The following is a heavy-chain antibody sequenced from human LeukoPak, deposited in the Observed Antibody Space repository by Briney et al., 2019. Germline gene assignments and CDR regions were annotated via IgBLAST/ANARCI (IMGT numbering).Heavy chain of an antibody. CDR3: ARESASGDSSQGY. CDR1: GYSISSGYY. CDR2: ISHSGST. J-gene: IGHJ4*02. Sequence: SETLSLTCAVSGYSISSGYYWGWIRQPPGKGLEGIGSISHSGSTYYNPSLKSRVTISLDTSKNQFSLKLTSVTAADTAVYYCARESASGDSSQGYWGQGTLVTVSS. V-gene: IGHV4-38-2*02. D-gene: IGHD3-22*01.